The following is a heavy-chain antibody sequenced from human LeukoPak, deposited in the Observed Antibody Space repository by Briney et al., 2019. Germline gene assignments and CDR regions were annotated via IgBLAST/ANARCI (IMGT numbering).Heavy chain of an antibody. J-gene: IGHJ4*02. CDR3: ARGARKGDDYGGFFDY. CDR1: GYTFIGYY. D-gene: IGHD4-23*01. Sequence: SCKASGYTFIGYYMHWVRQAPGKGLEWVAVISYDGSYKDYADSVKGRFTVSRDNSKSTLYLQMNSLRAEDTAVYYCARGARKGDDYGGFFDYWGQGALVTVSS. V-gene: IGHV3-30*04. CDR2: ISYDGSYK.